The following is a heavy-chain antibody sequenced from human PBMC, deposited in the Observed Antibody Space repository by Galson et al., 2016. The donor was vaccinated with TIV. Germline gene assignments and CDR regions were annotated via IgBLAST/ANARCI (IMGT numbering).Heavy chain of an antibody. J-gene: IGHJ4*02. Sequence: SLRLSCAASGFTFSSHGIHWVRQAPGKGLEWVAVISYDEKYKHYEDSVKGRFTISRDNSKSMVYLQMNSLRPEDTAVYFCAKDPRIYGDYLLAYFDYWGQGILVTVSS. D-gene: IGHD4-17*01. CDR2: ISYDEKYK. CDR1: GFTFSSHG. V-gene: IGHV3-30*18. CDR3: AKDPRIYGDYLLAYFDY.